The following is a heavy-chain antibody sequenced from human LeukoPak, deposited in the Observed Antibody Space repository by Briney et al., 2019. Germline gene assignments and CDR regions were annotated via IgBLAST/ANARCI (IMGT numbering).Heavy chain of an antibody. J-gene: IGHJ4*02. V-gene: IGHV3-74*01. CDR1: GFTFSDYW. CDR3: TRGYCSGGSCHIPFDY. D-gene: IGHD2-15*01. CDR2: INSDGSST. Sequence: QPGGSLRLSCAASGFTFSDYWMHWVRQAPGKGLVWVSRINSDGSSTSYADFVKGRFTISRDNAKSTLYLQMNSLRAEDTAVYYCTRGYCSGGSCHIPFDYWGQGTLVAVSS.